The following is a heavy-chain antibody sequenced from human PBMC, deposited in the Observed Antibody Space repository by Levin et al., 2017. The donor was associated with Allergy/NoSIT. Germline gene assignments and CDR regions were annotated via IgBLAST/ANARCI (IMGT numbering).Heavy chain of an antibody. V-gene: IGHV3-73*01. Sequence: PGGSLRLSCAASGFTFSGSTMYWVRQASGKGLEWVGRVRDKSHSYATAYAASVEGRFTISRDDSKNTAYLQMSSLKSEDTAVYDWASLWEGHWGQGTLVTVSS. CDR2: VRDKSHSYAT. CDR1: GFTFSGST. CDR3: ASLWEGH. D-gene: IGHD1-26*01. J-gene: IGHJ4*02.